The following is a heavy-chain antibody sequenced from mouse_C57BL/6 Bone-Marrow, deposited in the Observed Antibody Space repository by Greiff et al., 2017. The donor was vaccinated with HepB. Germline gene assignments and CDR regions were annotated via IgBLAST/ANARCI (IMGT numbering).Heavy chain of an antibody. J-gene: IGHJ1*03. CDR2: ISSGSSTI. D-gene: IGHD2-2*01. V-gene: IGHV5-17*01. Sequence: EVMLVESGGGLVKPGGSLKLSCAASGFTFSDYGMHWVRQAPEKGLEWVAYISSGSSTIYYADTVKGRFTISRDNAKNTLFLQMTSLRSEDTAMYYCAREEGDGYDWGYFDVWGTGTTVTVSS. CDR3: AREEGDGYDWGYFDV. CDR1: GFTFSDYG.